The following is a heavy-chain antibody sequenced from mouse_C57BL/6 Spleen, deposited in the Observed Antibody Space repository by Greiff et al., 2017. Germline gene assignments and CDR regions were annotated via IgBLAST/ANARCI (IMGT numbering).Heavy chain of an antibody. CDR2: IWRGGST. V-gene: IGHV2-5*01. D-gene: IGHD1-1*01. J-gene: IGHJ1*03. CDR3: AKSRGSNHWYFEV. CDR1: GFSLTSYG. Sequence: QVQLQQSGPGLVQPSQSLSITCTVSGFSLTSYGVHWVRQSPGKGLEWLGVIWRGGSTDYNAAFMSRLGITKDNSKSQVFFKMNSRQADDTAISYCAKSRGSNHWYFEVWGTGTTVTVSS.